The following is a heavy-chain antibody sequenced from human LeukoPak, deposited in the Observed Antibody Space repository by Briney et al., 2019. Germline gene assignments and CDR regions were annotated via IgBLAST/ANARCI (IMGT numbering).Heavy chain of an antibody. CDR2: ISSSSSYI. J-gene: IGHJ4*02. CDR1: GFTFSSYS. CDR3: ARDATAATTAGDYFDY. V-gene: IGHV3-21*01. D-gene: IGHD6-25*01. Sequence: GGSLRLSCAASGFTFSSYSMNWVRQAPGKGLEWVSSISSSSSYIYYADSVKGRFTISRDNAKNSLYLQMNSLRAEDTAVYYCARDATAATTAGDYFDYWGQGTLVTVSS.